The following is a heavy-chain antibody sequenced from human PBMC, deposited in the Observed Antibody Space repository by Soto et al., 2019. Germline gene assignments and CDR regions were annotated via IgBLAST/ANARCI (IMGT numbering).Heavy chain of an antibody. V-gene: IGHV3-9*01. J-gene: IGHJ1*01. Sequence: PGGSLRLSCAASGFTFDDYAMHWVRQVPGKGLEWVSGINWNSGSIGYADSVKGRFAISRDNAKNSLHLQMNSLRAEDTAFYYCGKEVSINWYSGHFPHWGQGSRDTVSS. CDR3: GKEVSINWYSGHFPH. D-gene: IGHD6-13*01. CDR1: GFTFDDYA. CDR2: INWNSGSI.